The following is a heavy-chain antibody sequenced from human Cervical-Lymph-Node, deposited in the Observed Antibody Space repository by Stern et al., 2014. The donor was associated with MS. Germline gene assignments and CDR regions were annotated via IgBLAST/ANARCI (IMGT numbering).Heavy chain of an antibody. CDR3: AAKDGYNTPFDL. Sequence: QVQLVQSGAEVKKPGSSVKVSCKASGGTFSSYAISWGRQAPGQGLEWMGWILPIFGTANYAQKSQGRVTIAADESTSTAYMELSSLRSEDTAVYYCAAKDGYNTPFDLWGRGTLVTVSS. D-gene: IGHD5-24*01. J-gene: IGHJ2*01. CDR1: GGTFSSYA. CDR2: ILPIFGTA. V-gene: IGHV1-69*01.